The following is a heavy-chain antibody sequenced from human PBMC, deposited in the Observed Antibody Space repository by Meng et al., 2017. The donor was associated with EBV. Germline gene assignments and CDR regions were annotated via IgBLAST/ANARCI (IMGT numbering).Heavy chain of an antibody. CDR2: INSDGSST. CDR3: ARESGI. D-gene: IGHD1-14*01. Sequence: EGQLLAAESGSVPPGGSLRLSCAASGFTFRSYWMHWVRQAPGKRLVWVSRINSDGSSTSYADSVKGRFTISRDNAKNTLYLQMNSLRAEDTAVYYCARESGIWGQGTLVTVSS. J-gene: IGHJ4*02. CDR1: GFTFRSYW. V-gene: IGHV3-74*01.